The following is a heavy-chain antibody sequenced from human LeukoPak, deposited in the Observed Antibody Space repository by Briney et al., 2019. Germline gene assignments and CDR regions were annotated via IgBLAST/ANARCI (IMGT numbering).Heavy chain of an antibody. CDR3: ARDRSVLMVYEDYFDY. J-gene: IGHJ4*02. Sequence: GGSLRLSCAASGFTFSDYYMSWIRQAPGKGLEWVSYISSSGSTIYYADSVKGRFTISRDNAKSSLYLQMNSLRAEDTAVYYCARDRSVLMVYEDYFDYWGQGTLVTVSS. CDR1: GFTFSDYY. D-gene: IGHD2-8*01. V-gene: IGHV3-11*01. CDR2: ISSSGSTI.